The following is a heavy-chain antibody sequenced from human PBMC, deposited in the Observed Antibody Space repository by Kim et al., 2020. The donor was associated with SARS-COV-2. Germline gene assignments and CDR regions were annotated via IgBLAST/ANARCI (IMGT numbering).Heavy chain of an antibody. CDR3: ARDREIFGYNWFDP. CDR2: INTNTGNP. V-gene: IGHV7-4-1*02. D-gene: IGHD3-3*01. CDR1: GYTFTSYA. Sequence: ASVKVSCKASGYTFTSYAMNWVRQAPGQGLEWMGWINTNTGNPTYAQGFTGRFVFSLDTPVSTAYLQISSLKAEDTAVYYCARDREIFGYNWFDPWGQGTLVTVSS. J-gene: IGHJ5*02.